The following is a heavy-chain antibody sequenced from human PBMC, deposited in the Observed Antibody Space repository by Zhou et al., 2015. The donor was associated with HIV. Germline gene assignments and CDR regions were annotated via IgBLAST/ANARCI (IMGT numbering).Heavy chain of an antibody. V-gene: IGHV1-69*01. D-gene: IGHD3-10*01. CDR1: GGTFSSYA. CDR3: ARDIGGVYYYGSGSYYNGKDWFDP. Sequence: QVQLVQSGAEVKKPGSSVKVSCKASGGTFSSYAISWVRQAPGQGLEWMGGIIPIFGTANYAQKFQGRVTITADESTSTAYMELSSLRSEDTAVYYCARDIGGVYYYGSGSYYNGKDWFDPWGQGTLVTVSS. J-gene: IGHJ5*02. CDR2: IIPIFGTA.